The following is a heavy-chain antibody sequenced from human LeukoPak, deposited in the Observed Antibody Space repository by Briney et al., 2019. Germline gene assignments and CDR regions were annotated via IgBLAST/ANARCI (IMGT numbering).Heavy chain of an antibody. CDR3: AKDRQEWELFDY. D-gene: IGHD1-26*01. CDR2: ISSDGSST. CDR1: GFTFGNYW. Sequence: PGGSLRLSCAASGFTFGNYWMHWVRQAPGKGLVWVSRISSDGSSTSYADSVKGRFTISRDNAKNTLYLLMNSLRAEDTAVYYCAKDRQEWELFDYWGQGTLVTVSS. V-gene: IGHV3-74*01. J-gene: IGHJ4*02.